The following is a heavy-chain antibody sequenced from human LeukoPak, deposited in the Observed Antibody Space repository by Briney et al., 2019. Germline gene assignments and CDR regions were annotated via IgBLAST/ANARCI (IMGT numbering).Heavy chain of an antibody. V-gene: IGHV5-51*01. D-gene: IGHD3-22*01. J-gene: IGHJ4*02. CDR2: IYPDDSDT. CDR1: GYSFSSQW. Sequence: GESLKTSCKGSGYSFSSQWIGWVRQMPGKGLEWMGIIYPDDSDTKYSPSFQGQVTISADKSISTAYLQWSSLKASDTAMYYCARRQYYDRPKYPPKPYYFDYWGQGTLVTVSS. CDR3: ARRQYYDRPKYPPKPYYFDY.